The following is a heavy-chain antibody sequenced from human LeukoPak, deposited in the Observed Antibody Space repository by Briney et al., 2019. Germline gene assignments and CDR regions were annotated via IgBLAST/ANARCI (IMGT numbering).Heavy chain of an antibody. CDR2: ISAYNGNT. CDR1: GYTFTSYG. J-gene: IGHJ3*02. CDR3: AILNFEWLRLNDAFDI. V-gene: IGHV1-18*01. Sequence: GASVKVSCKASGYTFTSYGISWVRQAPGQGLEWMGWISAYNGNTNYAQRLQGRVTMTTDTSTSTAYMELRSLRSDDTAVYYCAILNFEWLRLNDAFDIWGQGTMVTVSS. D-gene: IGHD5-12*01.